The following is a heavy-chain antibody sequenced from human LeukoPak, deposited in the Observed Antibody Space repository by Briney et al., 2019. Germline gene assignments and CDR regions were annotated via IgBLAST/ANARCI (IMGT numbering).Heavy chain of an antibody. J-gene: IGHJ4*02. D-gene: IGHD4/OR15-4a*01. CDR3: ARERGANFDY. V-gene: IGHV4-30-2*01. CDR2: IYHSGST. CDR1: GGSISSGGYY. Sequence: SETLSLTCTVSGGSISSGGYYWSWIRQPPGKGLEWTGYIYHSGSTYYNPSLKSRVTISVDRSKNQFSLKLSSVTAADTAVYYCARERGANFDYWGQGTLVTVSS.